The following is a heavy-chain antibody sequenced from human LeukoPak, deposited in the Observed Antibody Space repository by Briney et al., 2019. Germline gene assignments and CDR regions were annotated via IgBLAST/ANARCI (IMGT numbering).Heavy chain of an antibody. CDR1: GFTFSSYG. V-gene: IGHV3-74*01. CDR2: IISDGSST. Sequence: GGSLRLSCAESGFTFSSYGMHWVRQALGKGLVWVSRIISDGSSTSYVESLKGRFTLSPDNAKNKLYLQMNTLRAQSTAVYFFARDLFPYYYDSSGYFFAYWGQGTLATVSS. CDR3: ARDLFPYYYDSSGYFFAY. J-gene: IGHJ4*02. D-gene: IGHD3-22*01.